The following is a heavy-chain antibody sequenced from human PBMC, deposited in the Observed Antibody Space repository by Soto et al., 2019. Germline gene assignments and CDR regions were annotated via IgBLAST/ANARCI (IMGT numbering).Heavy chain of an antibody. D-gene: IGHD6-6*01. Sequence: GGSLRLSCAASGFTFSSYAMSWVRQAPGKGLEWVSTISGSGGTPYYADSVKGRFTISRDNSKNTLYLQMNSLRVEDMAVYYCAKGSDYGSSTLFDCWGQGTVVTVSS. CDR2: ISGSGGTP. CDR1: GFTFSSYA. V-gene: IGHV3-23*01. CDR3: AKGSDYGSSTLFDC. J-gene: IGHJ4*02.